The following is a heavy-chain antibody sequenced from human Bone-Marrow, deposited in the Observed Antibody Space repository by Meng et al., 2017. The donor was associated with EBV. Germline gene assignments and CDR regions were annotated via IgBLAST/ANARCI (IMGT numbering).Heavy chain of an antibody. V-gene: IGHV1-24*01. J-gene: IGHJ4*02. CDR2: FDPEDGET. CDR3: ATGTYYDILTGYYLDY. Sequence: AQLVQAWAEVKKPRASVKVSCKVSGYTLTELSMHCVRHAPGKGLEWMGGFDPEDGETIYAQKFQGRVTMTEDTSTDTAYMELSSLRSEDTAVYYCATGTYYDILTGYYLDYWGQGTLVTVSS. CDR1: GYTLTELS. D-gene: IGHD3-9*01.